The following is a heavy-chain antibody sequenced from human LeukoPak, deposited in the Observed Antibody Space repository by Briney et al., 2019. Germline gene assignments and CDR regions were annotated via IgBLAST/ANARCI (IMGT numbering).Heavy chain of an antibody. CDR3: ARYDFRSGFYPLDY. J-gene: IGHJ4*02. V-gene: IGHV3-30*02. D-gene: IGHD3-3*01. Sequence: PGGSLRLSCAASGFTFNTYAMHWVRQAPGKGLEWVAFIRYDASAEYYASSVKGRFTLSRDNLSNTLYLHMDSLRGDDTAVYYCARYDFRSGFYPLDYGGQGTLVTVSS. CDR1: GFTFNTYA. CDR2: IRYDASAE.